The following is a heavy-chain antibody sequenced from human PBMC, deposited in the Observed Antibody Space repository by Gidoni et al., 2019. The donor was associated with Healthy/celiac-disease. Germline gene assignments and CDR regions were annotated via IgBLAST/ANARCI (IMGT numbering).Heavy chain of an antibody. J-gene: IGHJ1*01. CDR2: IWYDGSNK. D-gene: IGHD4-17*01. Sequence: QVQLVESGGGVVQPGRSLRLSCAASGFHFSSYGMHWVRQAPGKGLEWVAVIWYDGSNKYYADSVKGRFTISRDNSKNTLYLQMNSLRAEDTAVYYCARGFYGDYVGSAEYFQHWGQGTLVTVSS. CDR1: GFHFSSYG. CDR3: ARGFYGDYVGSAEYFQH. V-gene: IGHV3-33*01.